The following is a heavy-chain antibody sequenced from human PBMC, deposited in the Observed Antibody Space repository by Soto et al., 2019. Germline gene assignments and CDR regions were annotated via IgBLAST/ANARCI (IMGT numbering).Heavy chain of an antibody. CDR1: GFTFDSYA. CDR2: ISGSGDTT. CDR3: AKRTCSSSACPPGSFDY. V-gene: IGHV3-23*01. J-gene: IGHJ4*02. D-gene: IGHD2-2*01. Sequence: EVQLLESGGGLVQPGGSLRLSCAASGFTFDSYAMSWVRQAPGEGLEWVSAISGSGDTTVYADSVKGRFTISRDNSKHTLFLQMNSLRVDDTAVYHCAKRTCSSSACPPGSFDYWGQGTLVTVSS.